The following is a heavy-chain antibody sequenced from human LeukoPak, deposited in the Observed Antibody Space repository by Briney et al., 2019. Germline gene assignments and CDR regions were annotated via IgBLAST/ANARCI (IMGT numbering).Heavy chain of an antibody. D-gene: IGHD1-26*01. CDR2: INPSGGST. CDR1: GYTFTSYY. J-gene: IGHJ3*02. V-gene: IGHV1-46*01. CDR3: ARKWELWGGAFDI. Sequence: ASVKVSCKASGYTFTSYYMHWVRQAPGQGLEWMGIINPSGGSTSYAQKFQGRVTMTRDTSTSTACMELRSLRSDDTAVYYCARKWELWGGAFDIWGQGTMVTVSS.